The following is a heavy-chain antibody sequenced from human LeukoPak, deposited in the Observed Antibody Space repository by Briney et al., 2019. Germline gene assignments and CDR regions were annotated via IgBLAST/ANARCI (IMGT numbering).Heavy chain of an antibody. D-gene: IGHD3-9*01. Sequence: SVKVSCKASGYTFTNYYMHWVRQAPGQGLEWMGRIIPILGIANYAQKFQGRVTITADKSTSTAYMELSSLRSEDTAVYYCASYYYDILTGSNYWGQGTLVTVSS. V-gene: IGHV1-69*02. CDR2: IIPILGIA. CDR1: GYTFTNYY. CDR3: ASYYYDILTGSNY. J-gene: IGHJ4*02.